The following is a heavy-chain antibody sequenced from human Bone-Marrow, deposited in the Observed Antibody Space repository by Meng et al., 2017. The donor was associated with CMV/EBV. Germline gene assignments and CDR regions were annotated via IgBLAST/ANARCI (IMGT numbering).Heavy chain of an antibody. J-gene: IGHJ3*02. CDR2: ISSSGSTI. D-gene: IGHD3/OR15-3a*01. V-gene: IGHV3-48*03. CDR3: ARGRHTGLGDAFDI. Sequence: GESLKISCAASGFTFSSYEMNWVRQAPGKGLEWVSYISSSGSTIYYADSVKGRFTISRDNAKNSLYLQMNSLRAEDTALYHCARGRHTGLGDAFDIWGERTMVTVSS. CDR1: GFTFSSYE.